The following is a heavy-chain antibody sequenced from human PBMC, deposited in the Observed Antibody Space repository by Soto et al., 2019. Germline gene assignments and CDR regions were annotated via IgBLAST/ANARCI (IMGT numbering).Heavy chain of an antibody. CDR1: GYTFTSYG. J-gene: IGHJ6*02. Sequence: QVQLVQSGAEVKKPGASVKVSCKASGYTFTSYGISWVRQAPGQGLEWMGWISAYNGNTNYAQKLQGGVTMTTDTTTRSPYMDLRSLRAADTAVYYCARDWEWALLNPSYYYYGMDVWGQGTTVTVSS. CDR2: ISAYNGNT. V-gene: IGHV1-18*01. D-gene: IGHD1-26*01. CDR3: ARDWEWALLNPSYYYYGMDV.